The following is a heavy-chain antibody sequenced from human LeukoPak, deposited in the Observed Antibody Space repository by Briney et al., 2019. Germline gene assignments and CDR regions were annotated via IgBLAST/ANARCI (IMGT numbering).Heavy chain of an antibody. CDR2: DHSIGNLI. CDR3: ARDIGDY. D-gene: IGHD1-26*01. Sequence: GGCLRLSCAASVFTLSDHHMDWVREAPGKGLEWFSYDHSIGNLIYYADSVKGRFTIYIDNAKNSLYLQMNSLRAEDTAFYYCARDIGDYWGEGTRV. J-gene: IGHJ4*02. V-gene: IGHV3-11*04. CDR1: VFTLSDHH.